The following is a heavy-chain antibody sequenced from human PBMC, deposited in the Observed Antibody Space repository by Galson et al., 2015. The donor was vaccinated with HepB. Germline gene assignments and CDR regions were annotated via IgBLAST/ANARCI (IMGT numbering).Heavy chain of an antibody. CDR1: GLSLNDATMG. Sequence: PALVKPTQTLTLTCTVSGLSLNDATMGVSWIRQPPGKAPEWLAHISSKDEKSYSTSLNSRLTISKDASRGQVVLTMTNMDPADTATYFCARMYMFMFGGVVVSGDAFDVWGQGTMITVSS. CDR2: ISSKDEK. V-gene: IGHV2-26*01. D-gene: IGHD3-16*02. CDR3: ARMYMFMFGGVVVSGDAFDV. J-gene: IGHJ3*01.